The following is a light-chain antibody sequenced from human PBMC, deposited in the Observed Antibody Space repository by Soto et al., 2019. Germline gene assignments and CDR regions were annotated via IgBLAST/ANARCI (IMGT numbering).Light chain of an antibody. CDR2: GAS. V-gene: IGKV3-15*01. J-gene: IGKJ1*01. CDR1: QSVSSN. Sequence: EMVLTQSPGTLSVSPGERATLSCRASQSVSSNLAWYQQKPGQAPRLLIYGASTRATGIPARFSGSGSGTEFTLTISRLQSEDFAVYYCQQYNNWPRTFGQGTKVDIK. CDR3: QQYNNWPRT.